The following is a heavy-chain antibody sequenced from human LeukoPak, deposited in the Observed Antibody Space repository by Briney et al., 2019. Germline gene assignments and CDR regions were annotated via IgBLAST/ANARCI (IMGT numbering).Heavy chain of an antibody. V-gene: IGHV1-2*02. Sequence: ASVKVSCKASGYSFTDYSMHWVRQAPGQGLEWMGWINPNSGGTDYAQEFRGRVTMTRDTSISTAYMELSRLRSDDTAVYYCARIAIPGRHYCDPWGQGTLVTVSS. D-gene: IGHD6-13*01. CDR1: GYSFTDYS. J-gene: IGHJ5*01. CDR2: INPNSGGT. CDR3: ARIAIPGRHYCDP.